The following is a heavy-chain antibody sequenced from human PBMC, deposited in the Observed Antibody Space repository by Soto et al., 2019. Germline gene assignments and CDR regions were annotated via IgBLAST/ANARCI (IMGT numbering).Heavy chain of an antibody. J-gene: IGHJ6*02. CDR2: ISSSSYI. Sequence: GGSLRLSCAASGFTFSSYSMNWVRQAPGKGLEWVSSISSSSYIYYADSVKGRFTISRDNAKNSLYLQMNSLRAEDTAVYYCARDGLGYCSSTSCLYYYGMDVWGQGTTVTVSS. D-gene: IGHD2-2*01. CDR3: ARDGLGYCSSTSCLYYYGMDV. V-gene: IGHV3-21*01. CDR1: GFTFSSYS.